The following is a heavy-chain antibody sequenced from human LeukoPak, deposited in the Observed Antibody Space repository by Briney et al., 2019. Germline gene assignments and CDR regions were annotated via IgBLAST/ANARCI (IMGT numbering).Heavy chain of an antibody. Sequence: GESLKISCKGSGYSFTSYWIGWVRQMPGKGLEWMGIIYPGDSDTRYSPSFQGQVTISADKSISTAYLRWSSLKASDTAMYYCARGPLVSRPQGAFDIWGQGTMVTVSS. CDR1: GYSFTSYW. V-gene: IGHV5-51*01. J-gene: IGHJ3*02. CDR3: ARGPLVSRPQGAFDI. CDR2: IYPGDSDT. D-gene: IGHD6-6*01.